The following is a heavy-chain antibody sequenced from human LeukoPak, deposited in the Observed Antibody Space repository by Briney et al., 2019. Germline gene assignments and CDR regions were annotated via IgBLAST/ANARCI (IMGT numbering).Heavy chain of an antibody. V-gene: IGHV3-21*01. J-gene: IGHJ3*02. CDR3: ARGVGGSGSGI. CDR1: GFTFSSYS. CDR2: ISSSSSYI. D-gene: IGHD6-19*01. Sequence: GGSLRLSCAASGFTFSSYSMNWVRQAPGKGLEWVSSISSSSSYIYYADSVKGRFTISRDNAKNSLYLQMNNLRAEDTAVYYCARGVGGSGSGIWGQGTMVTASS.